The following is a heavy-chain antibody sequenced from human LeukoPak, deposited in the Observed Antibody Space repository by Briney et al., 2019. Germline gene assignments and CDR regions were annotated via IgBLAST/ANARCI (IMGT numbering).Heavy chain of an antibody. J-gene: IGHJ4*02. CDR2: ISAYNGNT. V-gene: IGHV1-18*01. Sequence: ASVKVSCKASGYTFTSYGISWVRQAPGQGLEWMGWISAYNGNTNHAQKLQGRVTMTTDTSTSTAYMELRSLRSDDTAVYYCARDPEWGDYGGFDYWGQGTLVTVSS. D-gene: IGHD4-23*01. CDR3: ARDPEWGDYGGFDY. CDR1: GYTFTSYG.